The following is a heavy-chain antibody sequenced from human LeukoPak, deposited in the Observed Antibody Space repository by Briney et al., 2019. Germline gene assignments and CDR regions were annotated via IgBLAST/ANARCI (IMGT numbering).Heavy chain of an antibody. Sequence: PGGSLRLSCAASGFTFSGHVMNWVRQPPGRRLEWVAYVSGSGSTVYYADSVKGRFTISRDNGKSSLYLQMNSLRVEDTALYYCVRQFASWGQGTLVTVSS. V-gene: IGHV3-48*01. CDR3: VRQFAS. CDR1: GFTFSGHV. J-gene: IGHJ4*02. CDR2: VSGSGSTV.